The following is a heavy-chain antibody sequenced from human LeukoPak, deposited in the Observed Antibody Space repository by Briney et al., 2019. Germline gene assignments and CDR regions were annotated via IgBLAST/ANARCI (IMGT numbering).Heavy chain of an antibody. V-gene: IGHV3-21*04. D-gene: IGHD4-23*01. J-gene: IGHJ4*02. CDR3: AKDGHVVTPTFDY. CDR2: ISSSDSYI. CDR1: GFTFSSYS. Sequence: GGSLRLSCAASGFTFSSYSMNWVRQAPGKGLEWVSSISSSDSYIYYADSVKGRFTISRDNAKNSLYLQMNSLRAEDTAVYYCAKDGHVVTPTFDYWGQGTLVTVSS.